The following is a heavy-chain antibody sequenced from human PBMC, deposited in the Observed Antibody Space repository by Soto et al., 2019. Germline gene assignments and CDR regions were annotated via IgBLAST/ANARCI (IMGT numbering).Heavy chain of an antibody. CDR2: VYHTGDT. Sequence: QVQLQESGPRLVKPSESLSLTCGVSGGTVASSHWWSWVRQSPGRGLEWIGNVYHTGDTNFNPSLQSRVTFSVDKSNNRFSLRLTSVTAADTAVYFCAREIVTAGGNNYFDPWGPGTLVTVSS. V-gene: IGHV4-4*02. CDR3: AREIVTAGGNNYFDP. J-gene: IGHJ5*02. D-gene: IGHD2-21*02. CDR1: GGTVASSHW.